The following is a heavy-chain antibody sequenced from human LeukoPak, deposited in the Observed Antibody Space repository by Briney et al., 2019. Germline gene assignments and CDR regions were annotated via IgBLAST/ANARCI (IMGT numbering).Heavy chain of an antibody. D-gene: IGHD3-10*01. Sequence: GEALKISCKGSGYSFTSYWIGWVRPMPGKGLEWMGIIYPGDSDTRYSPSFPGQVTISADKSISTPYLQWRSLKASDTAMYYCARHQYGSGSYPDYWGQGTLVTVSS. CDR1: GYSFTSYW. CDR3: ARHQYGSGSYPDY. V-gene: IGHV5-51*01. J-gene: IGHJ4*02. CDR2: IYPGDSDT.